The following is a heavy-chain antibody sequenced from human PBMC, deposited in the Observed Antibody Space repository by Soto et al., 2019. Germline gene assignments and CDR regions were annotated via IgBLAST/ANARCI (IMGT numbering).Heavy chain of an antibody. CDR3: TTQGFGGLHGLVDV. CDR1: GDSISSSDYY. Sequence: SETLSLTCIVSGDSISSSDYYWGWIRQAPGKGPEWIGSIYNSGIMHYNPSLRNRLTMSVDTSKNQFSLKLTSVTAADTAVYYCTTQGFGGLHGLVDVWGQGTTVTVSS. J-gene: IGHJ6*02. V-gene: IGHV4-39*01. CDR2: IYNSGIM. D-gene: IGHD3-10*01.